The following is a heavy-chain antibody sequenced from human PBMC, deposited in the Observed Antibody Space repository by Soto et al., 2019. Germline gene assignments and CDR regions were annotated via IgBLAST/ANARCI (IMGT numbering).Heavy chain of an antibody. D-gene: IGHD3-22*01. V-gene: IGHV4-39*01. J-gene: IGHJ4*02. Sequence: PSETLSLTCTVSGGSISSSSYYWGWIRQPPGKGLEWIGSIYYSGSTYYNPSLKSRVTISVDTSKNQFSLKLRSVTAADTAVYYCARHGMYYYDSSGYYFDYWGQGTLVTVSS. CDR3: ARHGMYYYDSSGYYFDY. CDR1: GGSISSSSYY. CDR2: IYYSGST.